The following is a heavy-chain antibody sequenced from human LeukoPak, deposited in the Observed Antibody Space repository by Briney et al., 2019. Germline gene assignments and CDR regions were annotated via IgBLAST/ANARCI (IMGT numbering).Heavy chain of an antibody. D-gene: IGHD1-26*01. V-gene: IGHV3-66*01. CDR3: ASRVGGGKVDV. Sequence: GGSLRLSCAASGFTVSSNYMRWVRQAPGKGLEWVSVIYSGGTTYYADSVKGRFTISRDNSKNTLCLQMNSLRAEDTTVYYCASRVGGGKVDVWGQGTTVTISS. CDR1: GFTVSSNY. J-gene: IGHJ6*02. CDR2: IYSGGTT.